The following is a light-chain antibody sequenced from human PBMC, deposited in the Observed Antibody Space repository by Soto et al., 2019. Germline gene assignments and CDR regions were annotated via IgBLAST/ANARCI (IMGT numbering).Light chain of an antibody. CDR3: QQSYSTPRT. J-gene: IGKJ1*01. V-gene: IGKV1-39*01. Sequence: DIQMTQSPSTLPASVGDRVTVTCRASQSIRSWLAWYQEKPGKAPKLLIYAASSLQSGVPSRFSGSGSGTDFTLTISSLQPEDFATYYCQQSYSTPRTFGQGTKVDIK. CDR2: AAS. CDR1: QSIRSW.